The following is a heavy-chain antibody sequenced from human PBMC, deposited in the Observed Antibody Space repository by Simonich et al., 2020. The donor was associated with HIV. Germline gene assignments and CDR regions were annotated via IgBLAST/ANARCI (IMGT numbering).Heavy chain of an antibody. V-gene: IGHV1-8*03. CDR1: GYTFTSYD. CDR2: MNPNSGNT. J-gene: IGHJ4*02. Sequence: QVQLVQSGAEVKKPGASVKVSCKASGYTFTSYDIKWVRQATGQGLEWMGWMNPNSGNTGYAQKFQGRVTITRNTSISTAYMELSSLRSDDTAVYYCASGAVLGSYFDYWGQGTLVTVSS. CDR3: ASGAVLGSYFDY. D-gene: IGHD2-21*01.